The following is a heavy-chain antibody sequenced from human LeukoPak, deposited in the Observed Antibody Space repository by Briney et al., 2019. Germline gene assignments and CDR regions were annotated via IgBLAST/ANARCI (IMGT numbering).Heavy chain of an antibody. V-gene: IGHV3-73*01. Sequence: PGGSLRLSCAASGFTFSGSALHWVRQASGKGLEWVGRIRSTANGYATAYAASVKGRFTISRDDSKNTAYLQMDSLKTEDTAVYYCTTGTHCTSSSCYELFDYWGQGTLVTVSS. CDR2: IRSTANGYAT. J-gene: IGHJ4*02. CDR3: TTGTHCTSSSCYELFDY. D-gene: IGHD2-2*01. CDR1: GFTFSGSA.